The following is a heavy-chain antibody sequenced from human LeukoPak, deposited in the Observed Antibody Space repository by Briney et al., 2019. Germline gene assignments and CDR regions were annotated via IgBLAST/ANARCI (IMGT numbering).Heavy chain of an antibody. CDR2: INHSGST. V-gene: IGHV4-34*01. CDR1: GGSFSGYY. J-gene: IGHJ5*02. D-gene: IGHD2-2*02. Sequence: SETLSLTCAVYGGSFSGYYWSWIRRPPGKGLEWIGEINHSGSTNYNPSLKSRVTISVDTSKNQFSLKLSSVTAADTAVYYCARGRRGVVVPAAIRKGNWFDPWGQGTLVTVSS. CDR3: ARGRRGVVVPAAIRKGNWFDP.